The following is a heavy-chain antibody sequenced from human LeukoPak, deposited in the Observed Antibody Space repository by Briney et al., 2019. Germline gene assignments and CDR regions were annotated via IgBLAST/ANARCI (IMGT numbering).Heavy chain of an antibody. CDR2: IYHSGST. D-gene: IGHD3-22*01. CDR1: GGSISRGGYY. V-gene: IGHV4-31*03. CDR3: ARLRDTSGYYVDY. Sequence: PSETLSLTCTVSGGSISRGGYYWSWIRQPPGKGLECIGYIYHSGSTYYNPSLKSRVTISVDTSKNQFCLKLTSLTAADTAVYYCARLRDTSGYYVDYWGQGTLVTVSS. J-gene: IGHJ4*02.